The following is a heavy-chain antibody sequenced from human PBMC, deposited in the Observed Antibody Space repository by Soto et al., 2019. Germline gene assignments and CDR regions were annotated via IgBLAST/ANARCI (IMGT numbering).Heavy chain of an antibody. CDR1: GGSVTSDEDY. D-gene: IGHD1-26*01. V-gene: IGHV4-30-4*01. CDR3: ATESGATYGYFDH. J-gene: IGHJ4*02. CDR2: ISTSGST. Sequence: PSETLYLTCTVSGGSVTSDEDYWTWIRQSPGKGLEWIVYISTSGSTGYNPSIKTPLSMSVNRSKNHFTLRLTSVTAADPAVYFCATESGATYGYFDHWGREPRSPSPQ.